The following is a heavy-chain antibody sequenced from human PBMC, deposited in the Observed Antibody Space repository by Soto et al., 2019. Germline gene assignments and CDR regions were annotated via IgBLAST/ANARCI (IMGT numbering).Heavy chain of an antibody. Sequence: GASVKVSCKASGYTFTGYAMHWVRQAPGQRLEWMGWINAGNGNTKYSQKFQGRVTITRDTSASTAYMELSSLRSEDTAVYYCARDHLAVAGTFDYWGQGTLVTVSS. D-gene: IGHD6-19*01. V-gene: IGHV1-3*01. J-gene: IGHJ4*02. CDR2: INAGNGNT. CDR1: GYTFTGYA. CDR3: ARDHLAVAGTFDY.